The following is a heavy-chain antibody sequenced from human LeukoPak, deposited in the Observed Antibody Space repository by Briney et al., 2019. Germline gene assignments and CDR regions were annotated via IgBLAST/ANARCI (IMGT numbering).Heavy chain of an antibody. D-gene: IGHD3-22*01. Sequence: SVKVSCKASGGTFSSYAISWVRQAPGQGLEWMGGIIPIFGTANYAQKFQGRVTITADESTSTAYMELSSLRSEDTAVYYCATPPYDSSGYQRGNYYFDYWGQGTLVTVSS. J-gene: IGHJ4*02. CDR1: GGTFSSYA. CDR3: ATPPYDSSGYQRGNYYFDY. CDR2: IIPIFGTA. V-gene: IGHV1-69*13.